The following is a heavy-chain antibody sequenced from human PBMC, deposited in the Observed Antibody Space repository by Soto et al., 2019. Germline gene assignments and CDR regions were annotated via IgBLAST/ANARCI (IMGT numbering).Heavy chain of an antibody. CDR2: IKQDGSEK. CDR3: ARDGEYYDFWSGWWGGY. D-gene: IGHD3-3*01. V-gene: IGHV3-7*01. CDR1: GFTFSSYW. J-gene: IGHJ4*02. Sequence: EVQLVESGGGLVQPGGSLRLSCAASGFTFSSYWMSWVRQAPGKGLEWVANIKQDGSEKYYVDSVKGRFTISRDNAKNSLYLQMNSLRAEDTAVYYCARDGEYYDFWSGWWGGYWGQGTLVTVSS.